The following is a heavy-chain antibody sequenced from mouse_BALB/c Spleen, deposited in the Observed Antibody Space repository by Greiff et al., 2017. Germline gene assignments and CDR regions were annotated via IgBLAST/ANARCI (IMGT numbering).Heavy chain of an antibody. V-gene: IGHV14-3*02. CDR1: GFNIKDTY. Sequence: EVKLMESGAELVKPGASVKLSCTASGFNIKDTYMHWVKQRPEQGLEWIGRIDPANGNTKYDPKFQGKATITADTSSNTAYLQLSSLTSEDTAVYYCANGYYDYAMDYWGQGTSVTVSS. J-gene: IGHJ4*01. D-gene: IGHD2-3*01. CDR2: IDPANGNT. CDR3: ANGYYDYAMDY.